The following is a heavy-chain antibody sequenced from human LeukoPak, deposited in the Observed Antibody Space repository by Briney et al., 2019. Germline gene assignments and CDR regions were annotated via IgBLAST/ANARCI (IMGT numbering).Heavy chain of an antibody. J-gene: IGHJ3*02. CDR3: VRDPGETGDAAFDI. CDR1: GYTFTSYG. Sequence: GASVKVSCKASGYTFTSYGISWVRQAPGQGLEWMGGIIPIFGTANYAQKFQGRVTITADESTSTAYMELSSLRSEDTAVYYCVRDPGETGDAAFDIWGQGTMVTVSS. V-gene: IGHV1-69*13. D-gene: IGHD7-27*01. CDR2: IIPIFGTA.